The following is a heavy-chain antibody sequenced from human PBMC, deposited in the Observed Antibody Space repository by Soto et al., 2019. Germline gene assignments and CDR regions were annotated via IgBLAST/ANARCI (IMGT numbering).Heavy chain of an antibody. CDR2: VNPGLDIA. V-gene: IGHV1-69*02. D-gene: IGHD2-8*01. Sequence: QVQLVQSGAEVKKPGTSVRVSCKISGDTFSGHLISWVRQAPGQGLEWMGRVNPGLDIANYAQRFQDRVTITADKSTSTAYMELRSLRSEDTAMYYCARHGLSAWSPGYFGAWGLGTLVTVSS. CDR1: GDTFSGHL. J-gene: IGHJ4*02. CDR3: ARHGLSAWSPGYFGA.